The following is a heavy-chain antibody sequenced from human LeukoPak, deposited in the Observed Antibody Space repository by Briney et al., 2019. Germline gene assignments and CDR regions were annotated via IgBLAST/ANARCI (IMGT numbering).Heavy chain of an antibody. V-gene: IGHV3-23*01. CDR3: ARVIYDILTGYSFDY. CDR2: ISGSGGST. CDR1: GFTFSSYA. D-gene: IGHD3-9*01. J-gene: IGHJ4*02. Sequence: GGSLRLSCAASGFTFSSYAMSWVRQAPGKGLEWVSAISGSGGSTYYADSVKGRFTISRDNSKNTLYLQMNSLRAEDTAVYYCARVIYDILTGYSFDYWGQGTLVTVSS.